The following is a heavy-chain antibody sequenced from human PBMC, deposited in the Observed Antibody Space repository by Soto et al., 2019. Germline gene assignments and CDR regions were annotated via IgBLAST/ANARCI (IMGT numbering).Heavy chain of an antibody. D-gene: IGHD4-17*01. J-gene: IGHJ4*02. CDR3: AHAGDYDLLTFDH. CDR1: GFSLSSYGMG. CDR2: IYWDDDK. V-gene: IGHV2-5*02. Sequence: QITLKESGPTLVRPAQTLTLTCGFSGFSLSSYGMGVAWIRQPPGKALEWLALIYWDDDKRYSPSLKDRLAISKDTSSNQVVLTITNMDPGDTATYVCAHAGDYDLLTFDHWGPGTLVTVSS.